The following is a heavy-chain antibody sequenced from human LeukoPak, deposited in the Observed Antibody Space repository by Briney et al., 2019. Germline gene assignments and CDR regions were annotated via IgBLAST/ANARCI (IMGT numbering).Heavy chain of an antibody. J-gene: IGHJ4*02. Sequence: SETLSLTCSVSGGSISTYYWSWIRQTPGKGLEWIGRIYTTGKTDYNPSLKSRLTMSVDTSKRQFSLNLTSVTAADTAIYFCARHGYTASHYFLDFWSQGTLVTVSS. V-gene: IGHV4-4*07. CDR1: GGSISTYY. CDR3: ARHGYTASHYFLDF. D-gene: IGHD3-16*01. CDR2: IYTTGKT.